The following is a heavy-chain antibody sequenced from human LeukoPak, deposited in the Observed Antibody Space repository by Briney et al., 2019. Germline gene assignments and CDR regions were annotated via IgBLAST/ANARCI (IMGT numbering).Heavy chain of an antibody. CDR2: ISYDGSNK. D-gene: IGHD3-10*01. Sequence: GGSLRLSCAASGFTFSSYGMHWVRQAPGKGLEWVAVISYDGSNKYYADSVKGRFTISRDNSKNTLYLQMNSLRAEDTAVYYCARDLGSYYYGSGAAYYYYGMDVWGQGTTVTVSS. V-gene: IGHV3-30*03. CDR3: ARDLGSYYYGSGAAYYYYGMDV. J-gene: IGHJ6*02. CDR1: GFTFSSYG.